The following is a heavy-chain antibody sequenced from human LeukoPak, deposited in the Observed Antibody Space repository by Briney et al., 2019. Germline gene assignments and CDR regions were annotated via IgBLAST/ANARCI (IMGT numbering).Heavy chain of an antibody. Sequence: GGSLGLSCAASGFTFSSYAMSWVRQAPGKGLEWVSVIGERGDITYYADSVKGRFTISRDNSKNTLYLQMNSLRAEDTAVYYCANTPSIAVAANFDYWGQGTLVTVSS. D-gene: IGHD6-19*01. V-gene: IGHV3-23*01. CDR1: GFTFSSYA. J-gene: IGHJ4*02. CDR2: IGERGDIT. CDR3: ANTPSIAVAANFDY.